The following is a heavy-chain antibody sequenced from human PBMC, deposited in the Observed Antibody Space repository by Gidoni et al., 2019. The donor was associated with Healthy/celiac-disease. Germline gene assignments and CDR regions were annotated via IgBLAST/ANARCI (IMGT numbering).Heavy chain of an antibody. CDR3: AKDQVYCSSTSCYAAYGMDV. CDR2: ISYDGSNK. J-gene: IGHJ6*02. V-gene: IGHV3-30*18. Sequence: QVQLVESGGGVVQPGRSLRLSCAASGFTFSSYGMQWVRQARGKGLEWVAVISYDGSNKYYADSVKGRFTISRDNSKNTLYLQMNSLRAEDTTVYYCAKDQVYCSSTSCYAAYGMDVWGQGTTVTVSS. CDR1: GFTFSSYG. D-gene: IGHD2-2*01.